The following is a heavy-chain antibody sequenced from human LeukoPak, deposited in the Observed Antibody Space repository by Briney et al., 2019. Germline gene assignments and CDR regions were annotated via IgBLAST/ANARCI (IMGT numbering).Heavy chain of an antibody. CDR3: ASLIVATDY. CDR2: IYYSGST. D-gene: IGHD5-12*01. V-gene: IGHV4-59*01. J-gene: IGHJ4*02. Sequence: SETLSLTCTVSGGSISSYYWSWIRQPPGKGLEWIGYIYYSGSTNYNPSLKSRVTISVDTSKNQFSLKLSSVTAADTAVYYCASLIVATDYWGQGTLVTVSS. CDR1: GGSISSYY.